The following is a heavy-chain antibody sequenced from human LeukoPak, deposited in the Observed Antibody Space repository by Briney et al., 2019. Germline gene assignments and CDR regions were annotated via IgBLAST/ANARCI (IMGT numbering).Heavy chain of an antibody. J-gene: IGHJ5*02. Sequence: PSETLSPTCAVSGGSISSSNWWSWVRQPPGKGLEWIGEIYHSGSTNYNPSLKSRVTISVDKSKNQFSLKLSSVTAADTAVYYCARDLGLHPNWFDPWGQGTLVTVSS. CDR3: ARDLGLHPNWFDP. V-gene: IGHV4-4*02. CDR2: IYHSGST. CDR1: GGSISSSNW. D-gene: IGHD1-7*01.